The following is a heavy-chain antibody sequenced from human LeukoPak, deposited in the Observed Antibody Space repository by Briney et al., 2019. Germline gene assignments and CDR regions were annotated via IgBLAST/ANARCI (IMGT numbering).Heavy chain of an antibody. CDR3: AKIARGGEFFDY. D-gene: IGHD3-16*01. CDR1: GFTFRDYG. J-gene: IGHJ4*02. V-gene: IGHV3-30*02. Sequence: PGGSLRLSCAASGFTFRDYGMRWVRQAPGKGLEWVAFIRYDGNTKSYADSVKGRFTISRDNSKNTLYLQMNSLRAEDTAVYYCAKIARGGEFFDYWGRGTLVTVSS. CDR2: IRYDGNTK.